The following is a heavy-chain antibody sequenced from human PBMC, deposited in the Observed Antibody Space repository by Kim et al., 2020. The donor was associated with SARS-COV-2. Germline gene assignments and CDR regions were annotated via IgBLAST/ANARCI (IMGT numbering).Heavy chain of an antibody. V-gene: IGHV3-43*01. J-gene: IGHJ6*02. D-gene: IGHD6-13*01. CDR1: GFTFDDYT. Sequence: GGSLRLSCAASGFTFDDYTMHWVRQAPGNGLEWVSLISWDGGSTYYADSVKGRFTISRDNSKNSLYLQMNSLRTEDTALYYCAKADSSSWLVNSGWYLNYYYYGMDVWGQGTTVTVSS. CDR2: ISWDGGST. CDR3: AKADSSSWLVNSGWYLNYYYYGMDV.